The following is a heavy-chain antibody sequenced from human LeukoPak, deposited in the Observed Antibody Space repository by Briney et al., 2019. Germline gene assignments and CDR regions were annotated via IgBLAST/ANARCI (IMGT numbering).Heavy chain of an antibody. V-gene: IGHV4-34*01. CDR3: ESRTFHKLY. CDR1: GGSFSGYY. CDR2: INHSGSI. D-gene: IGHD1-26*01. J-gene: IGHJ4*02. Sequence: SETWSLTGAVYGGSFSGYYWSWFRQPPGKGLGWMGEINHSGSINYNPCLKSPVTISVDTCKNELSPCLGSVTAPVTALCYCESRTFHKLYWGQGTLVTVSS.